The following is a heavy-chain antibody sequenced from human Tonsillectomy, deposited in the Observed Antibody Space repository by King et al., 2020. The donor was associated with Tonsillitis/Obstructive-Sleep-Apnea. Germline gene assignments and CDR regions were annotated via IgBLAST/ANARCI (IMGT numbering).Heavy chain of an antibody. CDR3: ARSSGYYSNYYYHYGMDV. CDR1: GFTFSTYW. J-gene: IGHJ6*02. D-gene: IGHD3-22*01. V-gene: IGHV3-7*03. CDR2: IKQDGSEK. Sequence: VQLVESGGGLVQPGGSLRLSCAASGFTFSTYWMSWVRQAPGKGLEWVANIKQDGSEKYYVDSVKGRFTISRDNAKNSLYLQMNSLRDDDTAVYYCARSSGYYSNYYYHYGMDVWGQGTTVTVSS.